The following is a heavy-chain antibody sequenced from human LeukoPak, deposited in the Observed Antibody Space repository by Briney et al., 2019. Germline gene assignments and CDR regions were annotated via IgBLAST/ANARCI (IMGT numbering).Heavy chain of an antibody. CDR3: ARAIVVVTATLDY. D-gene: IGHD2-21*02. V-gene: IGHV3-7*01. CDR1: GFTFSSYE. J-gene: IGHJ4*02. CDR2: IKQDGSEK. Sequence: PGGSLRLSCAASGFTFSSYEMNWVRQAPGKGLEWVANIKQDGSEKYYVDSVKGRLTISRDNAKNSLYLQMNSLRAGDTAVYYCARAIVVVTATLDYWGQGTLVTVSS.